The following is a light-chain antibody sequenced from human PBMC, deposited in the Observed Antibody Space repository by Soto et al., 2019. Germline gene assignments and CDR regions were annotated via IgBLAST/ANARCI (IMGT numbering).Light chain of an antibody. CDR1: QSLVHSDGHTY. V-gene: IGKV2-24*01. Sequence: DIVMTQTPLSSPVILGQPASISCRSSQSLVHSDGHTYLRWLQQRPGQPPRLLIYEISNRFSGVPERFSGSGAWTDFTPKIRRVEAEDVGIYYCMQATQFPYTFGQGTKLEIK. CDR2: EIS. J-gene: IGKJ2*01. CDR3: MQATQFPYT.